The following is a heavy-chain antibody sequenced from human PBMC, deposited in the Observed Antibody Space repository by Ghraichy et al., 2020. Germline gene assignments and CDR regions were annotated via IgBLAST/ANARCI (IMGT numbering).Heavy chain of an antibody. CDR3: AKVAGSGSYSLAHPYYFDY. CDR1: GFTFSDYA. CDR2: ISGSGGST. D-gene: IGHD3-10*01. V-gene: IGHV3-23*01. J-gene: IGHJ4*02. Sequence: GGSLRLSCGNSGFTFSDYAMSWVRQAPGKGLEWVSGISGSGGSTYYADSVKGRFTISRDNFKNTLYLQMNTLRAEDTAVYYCAKVAGSGSYSLAHPYYFDYWGQGTLVTVSS.